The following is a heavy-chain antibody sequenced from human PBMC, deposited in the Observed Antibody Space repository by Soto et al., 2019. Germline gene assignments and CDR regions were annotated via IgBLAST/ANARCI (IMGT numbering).Heavy chain of an antibody. J-gene: IGHJ5*02. CDR1: GITPSSYASSYI. Sequence: QAQLVESGGGVVQPGGSQRLSCAVSGITPSSYASSYIMHWVRQAPGEGLQWVAVISFDETVKIYAESVKGRFTISRDNSNNMLYLQMDSLRDEDTAVYYCAREGGSSGRAGRLGPWGQGTPVIVAS. CDR2: ISFDETVK. CDR3: AREGGSSGRAGRLGP. D-gene: IGHD3-22*01. V-gene: IGHV3-30-3*01.